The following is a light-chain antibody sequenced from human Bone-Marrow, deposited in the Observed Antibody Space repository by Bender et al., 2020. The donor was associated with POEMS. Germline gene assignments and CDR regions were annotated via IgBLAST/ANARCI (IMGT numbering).Light chain of an antibody. CDR2: DDS. CDR3: QMWKLISGQPSVI. V-gene: IGLV3-21*02. CDR1: NIGSKS. J-gene: IGLJ2*01. Sequence: SYVLTQPPSVSVTPGQTARIACGGNNIGSKSVHWYQQKPGQAPVLVVYDDSDRPSGIPERFSGSNSGNTATLTISRVEAGDEADFYCQMWKLISGQPSVIFGGGTKLTVL.